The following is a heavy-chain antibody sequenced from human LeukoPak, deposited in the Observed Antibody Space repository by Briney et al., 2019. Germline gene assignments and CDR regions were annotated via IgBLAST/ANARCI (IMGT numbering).Heavy chain of an antibody. CDR3: VREVGSSGGLDY. D-gene: IGHD6-25*01. CDR2: IFSDGTT. V-gene: IGHV3-53*01. J-gene: IGHJ4*02. Sequence: KAGGSLRLSCAASGFTVGSSFMTWVRQAPGKGLQWVSVIFSDGTTYHTDSVKGRFTISRDNSKNTLYLQLNSLRAEDTAVYYCVREVGSSGGLDYWGQGTLVTVSS. CDR1: GFTVGSSF.